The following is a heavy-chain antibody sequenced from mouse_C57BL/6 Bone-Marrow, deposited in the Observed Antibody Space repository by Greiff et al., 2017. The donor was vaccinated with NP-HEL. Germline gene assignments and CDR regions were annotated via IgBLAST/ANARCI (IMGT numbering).Heavy chain of an antibody. CDR2: IDPSDSYT. D-gene: IGHD2-3*01. V-gene: IGHV1-59*01. CDR1: GYTFTSYW. CDR3: ARGWLLFAMDY. Sequence: QVQLQQPGAELVRPGTSVKLSCKASGYTFTSYWMHWVKQRPGQGLEWIGVIDPSDSYTNYNQKFKGKATLTVDTSSSTAYMQLSSLTSEDSEVYYCARGWLLFAMDYWGQGTSVTVSS. J-gene: IGHJ4*01.